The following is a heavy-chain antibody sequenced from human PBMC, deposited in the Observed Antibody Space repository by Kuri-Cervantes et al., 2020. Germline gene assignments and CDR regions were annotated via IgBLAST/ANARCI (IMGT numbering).Heavy chain of an antibody. CDR2: INHSGST. D-gene: IGHD6-13*01. CDR1: GGSFSGYY. Sequence: WGSLRLSCAVYGGSFSGYYWRWIRPPPGKGLEWIGEINHSGSTNYNPSLKGRVTISVDTPKNQFSLKLSSVTAADTAVYYCARGGYSSSRARWYFDLWGRGTLVTVSS. CDR3: ARGGYSSSRARWYFDL. V-gene: IGHV4-34*01. J-gene: IGHJ2*01.